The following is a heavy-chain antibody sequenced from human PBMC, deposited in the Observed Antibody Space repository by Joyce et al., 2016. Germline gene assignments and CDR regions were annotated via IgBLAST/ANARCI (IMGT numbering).Heavy chain of an antibody. Sequence: QALFVQSGAQVKALGASVTLSCEAAAYPFIIYIMHWVRQAPGQGLELMGAVGHFESRRSDTQKFHGRLTMTRDTSTKTIYVELSRLTPAVTARCYCAGGDAFGSRRYFDPLGQGALVTVSS. CDR1: AYPFIIYI. D-gene: IGHD3-16*01. CDR3: AGGDAFGSRRYFDP. CDR2: VGHFESRR. J-gene: IGHJ5*02. V-gene: IGHV1-46*01.